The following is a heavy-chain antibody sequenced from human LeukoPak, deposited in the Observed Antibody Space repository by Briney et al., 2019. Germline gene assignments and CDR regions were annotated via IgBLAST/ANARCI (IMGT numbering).Heavy chain of an antibody. CDR1: GGSFSSSIYN. CDR2: IYYTGTT. V-gene: IGHV4-39*01. Sequence: SETLSLSFTVSGGSFSSSIYNWGWIRQPPGKGLEWIGTIYYTGTTYYNPSLKSRVTISIDTYKNQFSLTLSSVIAADTAVYFCASASNYLDSLHRGGAPVDTVSS. D-gene: IGHD3-22*01. CDR3: ASASNYLDSLH. J-gene: IGHJ1*01.